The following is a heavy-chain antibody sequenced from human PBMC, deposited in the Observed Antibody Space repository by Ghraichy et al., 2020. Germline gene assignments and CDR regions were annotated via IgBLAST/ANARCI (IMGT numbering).Heavy chain of an antibody. CDR1: GFTFSNYG. V-gene: IGHV3-30*18. CDR2: VSHDGTNR. D-gene: IGHD2-21*02. CDR3: AKVSSGDGTGAEHFQH. Sequence: GGSLRLSCVASGFTFSNYGMHWVRQAPGKGLERVAVVSHDGTNRYYADSVKGRFTISRDNSRNTLFLQMDTLRSEDTAVYYCAKVSSGDGTGAEHFQHWGQGTLVTVSS. J-gene: IGHJ1*01.